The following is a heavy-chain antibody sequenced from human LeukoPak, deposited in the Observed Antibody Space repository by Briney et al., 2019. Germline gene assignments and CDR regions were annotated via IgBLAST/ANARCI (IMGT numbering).Heavy chain of an antibody. CDR1: GYSFTSYW. Sequence: GESLKISCKGSGYSFTSYWIGWVRQMPGKGLEWMGIIYPGDSDTRYSPSFQGQVTISADKSISTAYLQWSSLKAPDTAMYYCARAPGQIDHYYYYMDVWGKGTTVTVSS. J-gene: IGHJ6*03. V-gene: IGHV5-51*01. CDR3: ARAPGQIDHYYYYMDV. CDR2: IYPGDSDT.